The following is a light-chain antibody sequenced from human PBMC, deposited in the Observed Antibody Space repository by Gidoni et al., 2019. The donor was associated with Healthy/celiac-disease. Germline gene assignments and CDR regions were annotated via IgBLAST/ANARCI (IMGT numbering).Light chain of an antibody. CDR1: QSVSSY. CDR2: DAS. CDR3: QQRSNWSYS. Sequence: DIVVTQSPATLSLSPGERATLSCRASQSVSSYLAWYQQKPGQAPRLLIYDASNRATGIPARFSGSGSGTDFTLTISSLEPEDFAVYYCQQRSNWSYSFGQGTKLEIK. V-gene: IGKV3-11*01. J-gene: IGKJ2*03.